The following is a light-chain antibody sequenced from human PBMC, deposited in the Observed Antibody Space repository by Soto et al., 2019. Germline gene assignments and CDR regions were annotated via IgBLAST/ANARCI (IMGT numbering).Light chain of an antibody. J-gene: IGKJ1*01. CDR1: QSVRSD. CDR2: GAS. CDR3: QQYNNWPPWT. V-gene: IGKV3-15*01. Sequence: EVVMTQSPATLSLSPGERATLSCRASQSVRSDLAWYQHKPGQAPRLLFYGASIRASGVPARFSGGGSGTEFTLTISSLQSEDFAVYYCQQYNNWPPWTFGQGTKVEIK.